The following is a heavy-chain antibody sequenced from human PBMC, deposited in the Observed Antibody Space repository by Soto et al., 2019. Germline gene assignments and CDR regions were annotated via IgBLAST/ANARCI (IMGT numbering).Heavy chain of an antibody. CDR3: AKVTKRAAAGRYEYYKYGMDV. Sequence: PVGSLRLSCAASGFAFSTYAMTWVRQAPGKGLEWVSVISGIGGSSYYAASVKGRFTISRDNSKNTLFLQMNGLRAEDTAVYYCAKVTKRAAAGRYEYYKYGMDVWSQGTTVTVSS. J-gene: IGHJ6*02. CDR2: ISGIGGSS. D-gene: IGHD6-13*01. V-gene: IGHV3-23*01. CDR1: GFAFSTYA.